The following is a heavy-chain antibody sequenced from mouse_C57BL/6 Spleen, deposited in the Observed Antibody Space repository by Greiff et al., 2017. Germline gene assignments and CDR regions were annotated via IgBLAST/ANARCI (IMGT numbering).Heavy chain of an antibody. CDR1: GYTFTSYW. V-gene: IGHV1-52*01. J-gene: IGHJ2*01. D-gene: IGHD1-1*01. CDR3: ARDTTKENYFDY. CDR2: IDPSDSET. Sequence: VQLQQPGAELVRPGSSVKLSCKASGYTFTSYWMHWVKQRPIQGLEWIGNIDPSDSETHYNQKFKDKATLTVDKSSSTAYMQLSSLTSEDSAVYCCARDTTKENYFDYWGQGTTLTVSS.